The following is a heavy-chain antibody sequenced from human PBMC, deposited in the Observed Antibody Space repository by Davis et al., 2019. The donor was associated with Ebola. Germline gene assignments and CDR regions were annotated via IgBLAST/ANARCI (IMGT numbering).Heavy chain of an antibody. CDR1: GGSISSSSYY. V-gene: IGHV4-39*07. J-gene: IGHJ4*02. CDR2: IYHSGST. CDR3: ARDRGAYTPYYFDY. D-gene: IGHD2-2*02. Sequence: SETLSLTCTVSGGSISSSSYYWGWIRQPPGKGLEWIGSIYHSGSTYYNPSLKSRVTISVDTSKNQFSLKLSSVTAADTAVYYCARDRGAYTPYYFDYWGQGTLVTVSS.